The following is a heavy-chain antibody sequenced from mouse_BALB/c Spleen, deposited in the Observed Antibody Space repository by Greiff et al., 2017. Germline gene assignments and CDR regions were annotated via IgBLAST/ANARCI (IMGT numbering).Heavy chain of an antibody. CDR2: IWSGGST. J-gene: IGHJ4*01. V-gene: IGHV2-2*02. CDR3: ATPYDRYDERSWYYYAMDD. Sequence: VKLMESGPGLVQPSQSLSITCTVSGFSLPSYGVHWVRQSPGKGLEWLGVIWSGGSTDYNAAFISRLSISKDTSKSQVFFKMNSLQANDTAIYYCATPYDRYDERSWYYYAMDDWGQGTSVTVSS. D-gene: IGHD2-14*01. CDR1: GFSLPSYG.